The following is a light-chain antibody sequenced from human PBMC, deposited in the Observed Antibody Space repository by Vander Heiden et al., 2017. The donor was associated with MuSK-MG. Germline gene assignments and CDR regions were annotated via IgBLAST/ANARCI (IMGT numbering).Light chain of an antibody. V-gene: IGKV4-1*01. Sequence: DIVMTQSPDSLAGYLGERATINCKSSQSVLYSSNNKNYLAWYQQKPGQPPKLLIYWASTRESGVPDRFSGSGSGTDFTLTISSLQAEDVAVYYCQQYYSTPLTFGQGTRLEIK. CDR1: QSVLYSSNNKNY. CDR3: QQYYSTPLT. CDR2: WAS. J-gene: IGKJ5*01.